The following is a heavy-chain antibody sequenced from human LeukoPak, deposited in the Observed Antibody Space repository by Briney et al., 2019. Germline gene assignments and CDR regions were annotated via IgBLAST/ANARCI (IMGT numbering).Heavy chain of an antibody. CDR2: ISYDGSNK. CDR1: GFTVSSNY. V-gene: IGHV3-30-3*01. Sequence: GGSLRLSCAASGFTVSSNYMSWVRQAPGKGLEWVAVISYDGSNKYYADSVKGRFTISRDNSKNTLYLQMNSLRAEDTAVYYCARAPDYYDSSGYLFDYWGQGTLVTVSS. D-gene: IGHD3-22*01. J-gene: IGHJ4*02. CDR3: ARAPDYYDSSGYLFDY.